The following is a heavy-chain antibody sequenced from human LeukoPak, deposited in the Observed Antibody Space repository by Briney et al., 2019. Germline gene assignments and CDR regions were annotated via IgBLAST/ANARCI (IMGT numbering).Heavy chain of an antibody. CDR1: GFTFRGFA. CDR3: AKLHHHTAWFDP. Sequence: GGSLRLSCAASGFTFRGFALSWVARAPGKGLEWVSAISGSGGSTYYADSVKGRFTISRDNSKNTLYLQMNSLRVEDTAVYYCAKLHHHTAWFDPWGQGTLVTVSS. CDR2: ISGSGGST. J-gene: IGHJ5*02. D-gene: IGHD2-21*02. V-gene: IGHV3-23*01.